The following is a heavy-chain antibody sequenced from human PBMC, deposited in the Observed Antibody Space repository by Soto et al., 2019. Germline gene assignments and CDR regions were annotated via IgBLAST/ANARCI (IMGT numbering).Heavy chain of an antibody. J-gene: IGHJ5*02. CDR3: AAALDSSGDPSGWFDP. CDR2: IYYTGST. D-gene: IGHD3-22*01. V-gene: IGHV4-39*02. CDR1: GASISGSSYY. Sequence: QLQLQESGPGLVKSSETLSLTCAVSGASISGSSYYWGWIRQPPGRGLEWIGSIYYTGSTFRNPSRKRPVTISVDTYTNHFSLRLTSLPAADTAIYYCAAALDSSGDPSGWFDPWGQGTLVTVSS.